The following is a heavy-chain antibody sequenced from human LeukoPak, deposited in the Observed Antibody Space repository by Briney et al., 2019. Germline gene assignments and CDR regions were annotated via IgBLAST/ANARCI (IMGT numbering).Heavy chain of an antibody. V-gene: IGHV3-74*01. D-gene: IGHD3-3*01. CDR3: ARDLTDDFWSGYHFDY. Sequence: GGSLRLSCAASGFTFSDYWMQWVRQAPGKGLVWVSRISSDGSSISYADSVKGRFTFSRDNAKNTLYLQMNSLRAEDTAVYYCARDLTDDFWSGYHFDYWGQGALVTVSS. CDR2: ISSDGSSI. J-gene: IGHJ4*02. CDR1: GFTFSDYW.